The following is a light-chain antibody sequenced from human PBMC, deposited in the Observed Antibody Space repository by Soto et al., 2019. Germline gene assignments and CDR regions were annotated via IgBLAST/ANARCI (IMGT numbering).Light chain of an antibody. Sequence: EIVLTQSPATLSFSPGERSTLSCMAIQSVSSYLAWYQQKPGQAPRLLIYDASNRATGIPARFSGSGSGTDFTLTISSLEPEDFAVYYCQQRSNWPPQITFGQGTRLEIK. CDR3: QQRSNWPPQIT. J-gene: IGKJ5*01. CDR1: QSVSSY. CDR2: DAS. V-gene: IGKV3-11*01.